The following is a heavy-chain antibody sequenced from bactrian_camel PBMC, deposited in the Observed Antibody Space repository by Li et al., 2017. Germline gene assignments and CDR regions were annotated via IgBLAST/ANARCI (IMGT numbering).Heavy chain of an antibody. J-gene: IGHJ4*01. CDR3: ATDWRGIDWPPHSGDYGY. CDR1: GFTGRRFC. CDR2: IDSDGST. Sequence: HVQLVESGGGSVQAGGSLRLSCAASGFTGRRFCMGWFRQDPGKGREGVAAIDSDGSTSYADSVEGRFTISQDNAKNTVYLQMDSLKPEDTAMYFCATDWRGIDWPPHSGDYGYWGQGTQVTVS. D-gene: IGHD1*01. V-gene: IGHV3S26*01.